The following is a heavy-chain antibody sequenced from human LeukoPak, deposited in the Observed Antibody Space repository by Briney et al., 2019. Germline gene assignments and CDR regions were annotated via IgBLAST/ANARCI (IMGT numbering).Heavy chain of an antibody. D-gene: IGHD4-17*01. Sequence: GGSLRLSCAASGFTFSNYWMHWVRQAPGKGLVWVSRINWDGGSTSYADSVKGRFTISRDNAKNTLYLQMNSLRDEDTGVFYCARGLDYDDSRLTPNDYWGQGTLVTVSS. CDR3: ARGLDYDDSRLTPNDY. CDR2: INWDGGST. CDR1: GFTFSNYW. J-gene: IGHJ4*02. V-gene: IGHV3-74*01.